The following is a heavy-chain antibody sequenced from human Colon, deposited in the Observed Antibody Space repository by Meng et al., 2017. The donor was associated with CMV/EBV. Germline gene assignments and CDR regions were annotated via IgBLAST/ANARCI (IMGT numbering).Heavy chain of an antibody. D-gene: IGHD3-10*01. CDR1: GYTFTSYD. V-gene: IGHV1-8*01. CDR2: MNPNSGNT. Sequence: ASVKVSCKASGYTFTSYDINWVRQATGQGLEWMGWMNPNSGNTGYAQKFQGRVTMTRNTSISTAYMELSSLRSDDTAVYYCARVTWVGLFIISYFDYWGQGTLVTVS. J-gene: IGHJ4*02. CDR3: ARVTWVGLFIISYFDY.